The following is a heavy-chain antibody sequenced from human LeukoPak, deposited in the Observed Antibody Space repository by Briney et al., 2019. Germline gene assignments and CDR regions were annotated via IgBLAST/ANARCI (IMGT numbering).Heavy chain of an antibody. CDR2: INSDGSSA. V-gene: IGHV3-74*01. CDR3: ARGVNGDSRFDP. Sequence: GGSLRLSCAASGFTFSYYWMHWVRQAPGKGLVWVSRINSDGSSASYADSVKGRFTISRDNAKKTLYLQMNSLRAEDTAVYYCARGVNGDSRFDPWGQGTLVTVSS. D-gene: IGHD4-17*01. CDR1: GFTFSYYW. J-gene: IGHJ5*02.